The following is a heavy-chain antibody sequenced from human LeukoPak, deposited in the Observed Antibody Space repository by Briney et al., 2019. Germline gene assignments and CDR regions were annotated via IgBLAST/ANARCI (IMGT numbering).Heavy chain of an antibody. CDR1: GNTFSNNF. V-gene: IGHV1-46*01. CDR2: INLSGGTT. Sequence: ASVKVSCKASGNTFSNNFIHWVRQAPGQGLEWMGIINLSGGTTTFAQRFQGRLTMTTDMSTSTVYMELSSLRSDDTAVYYCARDKYYNSRRSYYMDVWGKGTTVTV. J-gene: IGHJ6*03. D-gene: IGHD3-22*01. CDR3: ARDKYYNSRRSYYMDV.